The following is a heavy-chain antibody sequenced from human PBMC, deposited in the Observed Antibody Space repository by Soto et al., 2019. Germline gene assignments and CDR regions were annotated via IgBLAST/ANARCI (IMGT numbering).Heavy chain of an antibody. J-gene: IGHJ4*02. V-gene: IGHV2-5*02. Sequence: QITLKESGPTLLKPTQTLTLTCTFSGFSLRTRGVAVGWFRQPPGKALGWLALIYWDEDKWYSPSLKSRLTIADDTSKNQVVLTMTNVDPVDTATYYCAHRPRGYAYYFDYWGQGILVTVSS. CDR2: IYWDEDK. CDR3: AHRPRGYAYYFDY. CDR1: GFSLRTRGVA. D-gene: IGHD5-12*01.